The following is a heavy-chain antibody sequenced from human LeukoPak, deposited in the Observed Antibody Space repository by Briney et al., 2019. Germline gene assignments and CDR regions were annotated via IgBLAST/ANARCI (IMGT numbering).Heavy chain of an antibody. V-gene: IGHV4-59*01. CDR1: GGSISNYY. CDR3: ARTPCGTTCAFDI. CDR2: IYYSGST. J-gene: IGHJ3*02. Sequence: SETLSLTCTVSGGSISNYYWSWIRQPPGKGLESIGYIYYSGSTNYNPSPKSRVTISVDTSKNQFSLKVSSVTAADMAVYYRARTPCGTTCAFDIWGQGTMVSVSS. D-gene: IGHD1-7*01.